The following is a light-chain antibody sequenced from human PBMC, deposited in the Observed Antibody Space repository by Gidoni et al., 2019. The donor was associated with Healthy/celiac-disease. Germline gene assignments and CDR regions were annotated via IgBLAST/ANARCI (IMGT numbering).Light chain of an antibody. J-gene: IGKJ2*02. CDR2: AAS. Sequence: AIRMTQSPSSFSASTGDRVTITCRASNGISSYLAWYQQKPGKAPKLLIYAASTLQSGVPSRFSGSGSGTDFTLTISCLQSEDFATYYCQQYSSYPRTFXQXTKLEIK. CDR1: NGISSY. CDR3: QQYSSYPRT. V-gene: IGKV1-8*01.